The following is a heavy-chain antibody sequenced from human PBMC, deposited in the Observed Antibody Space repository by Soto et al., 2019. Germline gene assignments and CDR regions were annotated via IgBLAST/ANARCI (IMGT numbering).Heavy chain of an antibody. V-gene: IGHV1-3*04. D-gene: IGHD1-7*01. CDR1: RYTFTNNV. J-gene: IGHJ5*02. CDR2: IHTAKGNT. CDR3: ARDPIWTYTWNYARLNYLDP. Sequence: ASVKVSCKASRYTFTNNVIHWLRQAPGQTXEWMGWIHTAKGNTKYSQKFEARVTLTRDTAASTAYMELNSLRSDDTAVYYCARDPIWTYTWNYARLNYLDPWGQGTLVTVSS.